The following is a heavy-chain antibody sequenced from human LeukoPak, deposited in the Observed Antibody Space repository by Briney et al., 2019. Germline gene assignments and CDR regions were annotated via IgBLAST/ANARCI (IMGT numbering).Heavy chain of an antibody. D-gene: IGHD2-8*01. Sequence: PSETLSLTCTVSGGSISSYYWSWIRQPAGKGLEWIGRICNSGNTNYNPSLKSRLTMSVDTSKNQISLKLSSVTAADTAVYYCARDDLVYGVHYGMGVWGQGTTVTVSS. CDR2: ICNSGNT. CDR1: GGSISSYY. CDR3: ARDDLVYGVHYGMGV. V-gene: IGHV4-4*07. J-gene: IGHJ6*02.